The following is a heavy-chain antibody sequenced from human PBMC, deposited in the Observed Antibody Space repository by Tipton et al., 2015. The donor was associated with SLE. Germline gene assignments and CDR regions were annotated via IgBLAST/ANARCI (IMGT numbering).Heavy chain of an antibody. CDR1: GYSFTDYW. D-gene: IGHD3-3*01. V-gene: IGHV5-51*03. CDR2: IYPGASDT. Sequence: VQLVQSGAEVRKPGESLKISCQASGYSFTDYWIGWVRQMPGKGLEWMGIIYPGASDTKYNPSFQGQVTISADKSIGTAYLQWRSLKASDTAMYFCARVSAIFGGILDYRGQGTLVTVSS. J-gene: IGHJ4*02. CDR3: ARVSAIFGGILDY.